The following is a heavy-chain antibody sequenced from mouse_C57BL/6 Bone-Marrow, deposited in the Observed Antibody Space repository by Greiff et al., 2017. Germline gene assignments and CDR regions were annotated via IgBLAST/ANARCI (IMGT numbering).Heavy chain of an antibody. CDR2: IYYSAPI. J-gene: IGHJ4*01. CDR1: GISITTGNYR. V-gene: IGHV3-5*01. CDR3: ARDANIGAMDY. D-gene: IGHD3-1*01. Sequence: EVQLVESGPGLVKPSQTVFLTCTVTGISITTGNYRWSWIRQFPGNKLEWIGYIYYSAPIPSNPTPPIRTTITSNTPKNQCFLEMNSLTAEDTATYYGARDANIGAMDYWGQGTSVTVSS.